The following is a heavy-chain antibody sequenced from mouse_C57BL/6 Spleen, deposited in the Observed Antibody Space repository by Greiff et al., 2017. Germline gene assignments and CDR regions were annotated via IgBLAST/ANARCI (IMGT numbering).Heavy chain of an antibody. CDR1: GYTFTDYE. D-gene: IGHD3-2*02. V-gene: IGHV1-15*01. CDR2: IDPETGGT. Sequence: QVQLQESGAELVRPGASVTLSCKASGYTFTDYELHWVKQTPVHGLEWIGAIDPETGGTAYNQKFKGKAILTADKSSSTAYMELRSLTSEDSAVYCCTWTAQATEAMDYWGQGTSVTVSS. CDR3: TWTAQATEAMDY. J-gene: IGHJ4*01.